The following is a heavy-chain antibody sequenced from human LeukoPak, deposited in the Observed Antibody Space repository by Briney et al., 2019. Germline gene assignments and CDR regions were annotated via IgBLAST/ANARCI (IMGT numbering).Heavy chain of an antibody. CDR1: DGSINGGIYH. Sequence: SETLSLTCSVSDGSINGGIYHWSWVRRPAGKGLQWIGRSDPSGSTSLNPSLQSRVTISVDTSRNQFSLTLNSVTAADTAVYYCAGFTPGSRYQLTYFFDSWGPGTLVTVSS. CDR2: SDPSGST. V-gene: IGHV4-61*02. CDR3: AGFTPGSRYQLTYFFDS. D-gene: IGHD2-2*01. J-gene: IGHJ4*02.